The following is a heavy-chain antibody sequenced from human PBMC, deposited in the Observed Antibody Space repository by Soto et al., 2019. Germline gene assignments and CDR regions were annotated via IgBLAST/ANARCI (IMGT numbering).Heavy chain of an antibody. V-gene: IGHV4-31*03. CDR1: GGSISSGGYY. D-gene: IGHD6-6*01. CDR3: ARETYSSSSGVDY. Sequence: SETLSLTCTVSGGSISSGGYYWSWIRQHPGKGLEWIGYIYYSGSTYYNPSLKSRVTISVDTSKNQFSLKLSSVTAADTAVYYCARETYSSSSGVDYWGQGTLVTVSS. CDR2: IYYSGST. J-gene: IGHJ4*02.